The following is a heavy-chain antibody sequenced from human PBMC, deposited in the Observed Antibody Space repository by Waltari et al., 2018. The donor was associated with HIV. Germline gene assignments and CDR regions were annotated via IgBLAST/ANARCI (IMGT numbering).Heavy chain of an antibody. CDR1: GFTFSSYS. CDR2: ISSSSSYI. V-gene: IGHV3-21*01. CDR3: ARDSRGYYDSSGPDDY. Sequence: EVQLVESGGGLVKPGGSLRLSCAASGFTFSSYSMNWVRQAPGKGLEWVSSISSSSSYIYYADSVKGRFTISRDNAKNSLYLQMNSLRAEDTAVYYCARDSRGYYDSSGPDDYWGQGTLVTVSS. J-gene: IGHJ4*02. D-gene: IGHD3-22*01.